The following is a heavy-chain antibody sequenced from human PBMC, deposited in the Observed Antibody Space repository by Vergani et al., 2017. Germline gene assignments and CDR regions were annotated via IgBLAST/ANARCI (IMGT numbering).Heavy chain of an antibody. V-gene: IGHV4-4*07. CDR1: GASISSYF. D-gene: IGHD1-26*01. CDR2: VHTDGTA. Sequence: VQLQESGPGLLKPSETLSLTCSVSGASISSYFWSWIRQPAGKGLEWLGRVHTDGTAYYNPSLRTRVRLSADLSQSQFSLKMTSLTAADTAVYFCARDQWDDEGPRGWCAPWGQGILVTVSS. CDR3: ARDQWDDEGPRGWCAP. J-gene: IGHJ5*02.